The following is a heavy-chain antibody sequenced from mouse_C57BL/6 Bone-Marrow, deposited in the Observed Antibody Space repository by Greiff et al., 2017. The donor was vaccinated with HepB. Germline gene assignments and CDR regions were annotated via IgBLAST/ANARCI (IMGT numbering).Heavy chain of an antibody. CDR2: ISYDGSN. V-gene: IGHV3-6*01. CDR3: ARGSRVDY. D-gene: IGHD1-3*01. CDR1: GYSITSGYY. Sequence: EVKLLESGPGLVKPSQSLSLTCSVTGYSITSGYYWNWIRQFPGNKLEWMGYISYDGSNNYNPSLKNRISITRDTSKNQFFLKLNSVTTEDTATYYCARGSRVDYWGQGTTLTVSS. J-gene: IGHJ2*01.